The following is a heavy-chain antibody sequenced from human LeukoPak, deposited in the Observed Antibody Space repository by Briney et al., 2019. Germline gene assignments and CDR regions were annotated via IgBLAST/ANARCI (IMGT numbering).Heavy chain of an antibody. CDR3: AKIEIAAAGGTFDY. V-gene: IGHV3-23*01. D-gene: IGHD6-13*01. CDR2: ISGSGGST. CDR1: GFTFSSYA. J-gene: IGHJ4*02. Sequence: GGSPRLSCAASGFTFSSYAMSWVRQAPGKGLEWVSAISGSGGSTYYADSVEGRFTISRDNSKNTLYLQMNSLRAEDTAVYYCAKIEIAAAGGTFDYWGQGTLVTVSS.